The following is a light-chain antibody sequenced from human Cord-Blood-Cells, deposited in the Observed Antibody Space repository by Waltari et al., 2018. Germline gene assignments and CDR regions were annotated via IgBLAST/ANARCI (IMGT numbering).Light chain of an antibody. CDR3: SSYTSSSTYV. CDR2: EVS. CDR1: SSDVGGSNY. J-gene: IGLJ1*01. Sequence: QSALTQPASVSGSPGQSLTIPCPGTSSDVGGSNYVSCYQQHPGKAPKLMIYEVSNRPSGVSNRFSGSKSGNTASLTISGLQAEDEADYYCSSYTSSSTYVFGTGTKVTVL. V-gene: IGLV2-14*01.